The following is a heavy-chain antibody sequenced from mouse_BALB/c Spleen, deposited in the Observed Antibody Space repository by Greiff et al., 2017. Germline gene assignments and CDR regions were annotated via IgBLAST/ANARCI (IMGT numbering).Heavy chain of an antibody. CDR2: IYRGDGST. CDR1: GYTFTSYD. V-gene: IGHV1S56*01. D-gene: IGHD1-1*01. CDR3: ASGPYCGNSEFAY. J-gene: IGHJ3*01. Sequence: QVQLQQSGPGLVKPGALVKISCKASGYTFTSYDINWVKQMPGQGLEWMGWIYRGDGSTKYNENFKGTATLTADKSSSTAYMELSSLTSENSAAYSCASGPYCGNSEFAYWGQGTLVTVSA.